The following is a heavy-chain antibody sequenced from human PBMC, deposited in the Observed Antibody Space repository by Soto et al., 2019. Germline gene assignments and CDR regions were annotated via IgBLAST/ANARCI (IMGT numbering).Heavy chain of an antibody. CDR2: IYSGGYT. V-gene: IGHV3-53*01. Sequence: EVQLVESGGGLIQPGGSLRLSCAVSGFTVSNNYMSWVRQAPGKGLEGVSVIYSGGYTAYGDSVKGRFTISRDNSKNKLYLKMKSRGADDRVVYYGATRGGGGGYWGQGTLVTVSS. CDR3: ATRGGGGGY. D-gene: IGHD3-16*01. CDR1: GFTVSNNY. J-gene: IGHJ4*02.